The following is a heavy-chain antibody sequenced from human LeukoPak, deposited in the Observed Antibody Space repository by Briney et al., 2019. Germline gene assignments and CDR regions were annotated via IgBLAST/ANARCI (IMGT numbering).Heavy chain of an antibody. D-gene: IGHD6-13*01. J-gene: IGHJ4*02. CDR1: GFTFSAYD. CDR2: ISYDGSNK. V-gene: IGHV3-30*18. Sequence: GGSLRLSCAASGFTFSAYDMNWVRQAPGKGLEWVAVISYDGSNKYYADSVKGRFTISRDNSKNTLYLQMNSLRAEDTAVYYCAKDAGSSSWLYYFDYWGQGTLVTVSS. CDR3: AKDAGSSSWLYYFDY.